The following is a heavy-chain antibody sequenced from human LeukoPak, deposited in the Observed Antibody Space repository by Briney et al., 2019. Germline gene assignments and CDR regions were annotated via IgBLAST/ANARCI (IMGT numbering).Heavy chain of an antibody. Sequence: PSETLSLTCTVSGGSISSGGYYWSWIRQHPGKGLEWIGYIYYSGSTYYNPSLKSRVTISVDTSKNQFSLKLSSVTAADTAVYYCARDHHVTTYYYGMDVWGQGTTVTVPS. CDR2: IYYSGST. CDR3: ARDHHVTTYYYGMDV. CDR1: GGSISSGGYY. J-gene: IGHJ6*02. D-gene: IGHD4-17*01. V-gene: IGHV4-31*03.